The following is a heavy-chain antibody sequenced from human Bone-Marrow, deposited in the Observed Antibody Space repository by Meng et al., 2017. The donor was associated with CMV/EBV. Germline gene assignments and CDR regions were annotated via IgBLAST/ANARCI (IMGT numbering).Heavy chain of an antibody. V-gene: IGHV4-61*01. Sequence: SETLSLTCTVSGGSVSSGSYYWSWIRQPPGRGLEWIGYIFYSGSTNYNPSLKGRLTISVDTSKKEFSLKLSSVTAADTAVCYCAGGSRITIFGVVIMNGMDVWGQGTTVTVSS. CDR2: IFYSGST. D-gene: IGHD3-3*01. CDR3: AGGSRITIFGVVIMNGMDV. CDR1: GGSVSSGSYY. J-gene: IGHJ6*02.